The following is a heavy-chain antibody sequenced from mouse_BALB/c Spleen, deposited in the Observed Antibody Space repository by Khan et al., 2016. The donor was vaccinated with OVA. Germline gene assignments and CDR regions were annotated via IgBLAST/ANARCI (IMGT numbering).Heavy chain of an antibody. J-gene: IGHJ3*01. D-gene: IGHD1-1*02. CDR3: ASHLGGSFAY. CDR1: GFTFSASG. Sequence: EVELVESGGELVRPGGSLKLSCAASGFTFSASGMSWVRHSPDKRLEWVATINSDGYSTYYPDSLKGRFIISRDNAKNTLYLQMRSLKSEDTAMYYCASHLGGSFAYWGQGTLVTVSA. CDR2: INSDGYST. V-gene: IGHV5-6*01.